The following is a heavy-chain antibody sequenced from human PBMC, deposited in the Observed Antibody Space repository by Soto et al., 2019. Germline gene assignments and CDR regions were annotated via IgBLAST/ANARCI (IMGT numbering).Heavy chain of an antibody. CDR2: FDPEDGET. V-gene: IGHV1-24*01. J-gene: IGHJ4*02. CDR3: ATAYYYYDSSGRSYYFDY. D-gene: IGHD3-22*01. Sequence: ASVKVSCKVSGYTLTELTMHWVRQAPGKGLEWMGGFDPEDGETIYAQKFQGRVTMTEDASTDTAYMELSSLRSEDTAVYYCATAYYYYDSSGRSYYFDYWGQGTLVTVSS. CDR1: GYTLTELT.